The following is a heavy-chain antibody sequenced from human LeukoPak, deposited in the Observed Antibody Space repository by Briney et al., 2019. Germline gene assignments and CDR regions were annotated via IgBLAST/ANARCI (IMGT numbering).Heavy chain of an antibody. V-gene: IGHV1-18*01. J-gene: IGHJ4*02. CDR1: GYTFTSYG. Sequence: RASVKVSCKASGYTFTSYGIGWVRQAPGQGLEWMGWISAYNGNTNYAQKFQGRVTITADESTSTAYMELSSLRSEDTAVYYCARGGEGVIAAAGTMADYWGQGTLVTVSS. D-gene: IGHD6-13*01. CDR3: ARGGEGVIAAAGTMADY. CDR2: ISAYNGNT.